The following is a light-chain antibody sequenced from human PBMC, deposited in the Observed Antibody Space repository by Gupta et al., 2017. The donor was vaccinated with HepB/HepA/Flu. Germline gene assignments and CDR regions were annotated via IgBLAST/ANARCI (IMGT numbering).Light chain of an antibody. V-gene: IGKV3-20*01. J-gene: IGKJ1*01. Sequence: EIVLTQSPGTLSLSLGERATLSCRASQSLSGSLLAWYQQKPGQAPRLLIYGASSRANGIPDRFTGSGSGTDFTLTINRLEPEDFAVYFCHQYGASPRTFGQGTKVEIK. CDR1: QSLSGSL. CDR3: HQYGASPRT. CDR2: GAS.